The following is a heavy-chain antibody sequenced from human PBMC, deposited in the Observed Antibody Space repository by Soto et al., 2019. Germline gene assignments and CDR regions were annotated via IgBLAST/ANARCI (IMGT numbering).Heavy chain of an antibody. Sequence: SETLSLTGTVSGGSISTGCYYWSWIRQYPGKGLEWLGYIDGSGYTFYNPSLQSRLTLSMDTSKNQFSLKLSSATAADTAVYFCARKQAGFFYGIDYWGQGTLVTFSS. J-gene: IGHJ4*02. CDR2: IDGSGYT. V-gene: IGHV4-31*03. CDR1: GGSISTGCYY. D-gene: IGHD3-3*01. CDR3: ARKQAGFFYGIDY.